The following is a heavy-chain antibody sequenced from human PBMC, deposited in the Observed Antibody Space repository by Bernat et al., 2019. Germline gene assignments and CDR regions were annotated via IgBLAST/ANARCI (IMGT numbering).Heavy chain of an antibody. CDR1: GGSISSYY. CDR2: IYYSGST. D-gene: IGHD6-13*01. J-gene: IGHJ4*02. V-gene: IGHV4-59*08. CDR3: ARHADGYSSSWYYY. Sequence: QVQLQESGPGLVKPSETLSLTCTVSGGSISSYYWSWIRQPPGKGLEWIGYIYYSGSTNYNPSLKSRVTISVDTSKNQFSLKLSSVTAADTAVYYCARHADGYSSSWYYYWGQGTLVTVSS.